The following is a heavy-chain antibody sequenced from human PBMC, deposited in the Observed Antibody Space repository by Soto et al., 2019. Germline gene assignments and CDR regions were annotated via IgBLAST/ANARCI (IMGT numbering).Heavy chain of an antibody. V-gene: IGHV2-5*01. CDR3: AHGDPLDFHF. J-gene: IGHJ4*02. Sequence: QITLRESGPALVKPTQTLTLTCTFSGFSLTTIGEAVGWIRHPPGKALEWLALIYWNGIERYSPSLKSRLSITKDTSKNHVVLTMANMDPVDTATYYCAHGDPLDFHFWGQGTLVTVSP. D-gene: IGHD3-10*01. CDR2: IYWNGIE. CDR1: GFSLTTIGEA.